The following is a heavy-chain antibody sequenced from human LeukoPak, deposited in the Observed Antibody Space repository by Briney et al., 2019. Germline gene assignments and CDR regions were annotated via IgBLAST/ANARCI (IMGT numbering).Heavy chain of an antibody. J-gene: IGHJ6*03. Sequence: ASVKVSCKASGYSFTGHYIHWVRQAPGQGLEWMGWINPNSGGTNYAQKFQGRVTMTRDTSISTAYMELSRLRSDDTAVYYCARTLDYYYMDVWGKGTTVTISS. CDR1: GYSFTGHY. CDR3: ARTLDYYYMDV. CDR2: INPNSGGT. V-gene: IGHV1-2*02.